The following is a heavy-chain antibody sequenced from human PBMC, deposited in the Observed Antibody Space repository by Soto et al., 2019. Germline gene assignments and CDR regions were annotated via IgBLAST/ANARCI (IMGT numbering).Heavy chain of an antibody. CDR1: GFTVSSNY. Sequence: EVQLVESGGGLVQPGGSLRLSCAASGFTVSSNYMSWVRQAPGKGLEWVSVIYSGGSTYYADSVKGRFTISRDNSKNTLYLQMNSLRAEDTAVYYCALPRPDGYNSYYFDYWGQGTLVTVSS. D-gene: IGHD5-12*01. CDR2: IYSGGST. CDR3: ALPRPDGYNSYYFDY. J-gene: IGHJ4*02. V-gene: IGHV3-66*01.